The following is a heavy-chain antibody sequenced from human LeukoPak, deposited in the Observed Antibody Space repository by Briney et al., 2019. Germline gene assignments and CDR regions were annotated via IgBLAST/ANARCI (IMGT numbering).Heavy chain of an antibody. CDR3: ARLTITTVTSPSGAPGTMDV. CDR1: GYSFISYW. V-gene: IGHV5-51*01. Sequence: GESLKISCKGSGYSFISYWIGWVRQMPGKGLAWMGIIYPGDSDTRYSPSFQGQVTISADKSISTAYLQWSSLRASDTAMYYCARLTITTVTSPSGAPGTMDVWGQGATVTVSS. J-gene: IGHJ6*02. CDR2: IYPGDSDT. D-gene: IGHD4-17*01.